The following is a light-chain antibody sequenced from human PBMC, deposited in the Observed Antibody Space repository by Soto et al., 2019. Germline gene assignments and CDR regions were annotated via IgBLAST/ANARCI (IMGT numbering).Light chain of an antibody. CDR2: DAS. Sequence: DILMTQSPSSLSASVGDRVTITCRASQGINTFLHWYQQKPGQAPKLLIYDASTLETGVPSRFSGSGSGTDFTHTLCSRHPQDLATYYCHQDDTLPYPFGPWTKVDL. CDR3: HQDDTLPYP. CDR1: QGINTF. J-gene: IGKJ3*01. V-gene: IGKV1-33*01.